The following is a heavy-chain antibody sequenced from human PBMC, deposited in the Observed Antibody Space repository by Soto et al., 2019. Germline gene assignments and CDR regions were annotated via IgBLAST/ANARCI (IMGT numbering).Heavy chain of an antibody. CDR2: IWYDGSNK. CDR1: GFTFSSYG. V-gene: IGHV3-33*01. D-gene: IGHD6-13*01. CDR3: ARGGTIAAAPGYYYYGMDV. J-gene: IGHJ6*02. Sequence: ALRLSCAASGFTFSSYGMHWVRQAPGKGLEWVAVIWYDGSNKYYADSVKGRFTISRDNSKNTLYLQMNSLRAEDTAVYYCARGGTIAAAPGYYYYGMDVWGQGTTVTVSS.